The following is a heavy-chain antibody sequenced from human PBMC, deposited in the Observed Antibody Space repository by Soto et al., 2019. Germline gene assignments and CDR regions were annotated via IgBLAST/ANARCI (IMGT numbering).Heavy chain of an antibody. CDR1: GFTFSSYG. V-gene: IGHV3-30*18. Sequence: QVQLVESGGGVVQPGRSLRLSCAASGFTFSSYGMDWVRQAPGKGLEWVAVISHDGSKKYYADSVKGRFTISRDNSKNTLYLEMNSLTAEDTTMYYCAKENSGWRTAGGFDVWGQGTMVTVSS. D-gene: IGHD6-19*01. CDR3: AKENSGWRTAGGFDV. CDR2: ISHDGSKK. J-gene: IGHJ3*01.